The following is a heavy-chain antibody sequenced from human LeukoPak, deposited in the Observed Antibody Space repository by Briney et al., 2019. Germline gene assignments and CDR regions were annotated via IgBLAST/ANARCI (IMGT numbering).Heavy chain of an antibody. CDR3: VRDVSSGWAFDY. CDR2: VNQDGTQK. CDR1: GFTFNKYW. J-gene: IGHJ4*01. V-gene: IGHV3-7*01. D-gene: IGHD6-19*01. Sequence: GGSLRLSCSASGFTFNKYWMSWIRQLPGQGLEWVSNVNQDGTQKYYVDSVKGRFTNSRDNARNLLYLQMNSLRAEDTAVYYCVRDVSSGWAFDYWGHGTLVTVSS.